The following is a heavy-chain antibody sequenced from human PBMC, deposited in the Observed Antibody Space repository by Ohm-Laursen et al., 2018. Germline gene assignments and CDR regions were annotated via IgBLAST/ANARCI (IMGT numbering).Heavy chain of an antibody. J-gene: IGHJ6*02. CDR3: ARDSSRRAREGGMDV. V-gene: IGHV3-21*01. D-gene: IGHD6-6*01. Sequence: SQRLSCAASGFTLSSSDMNWVRQAPGKGLEWLSYISETGSHIYDADSMRGRFTVARDNAKNLLYLQLNSLRVEDTAVYYCARDSSRRAREGGMDVWGQGTMVTVSS. CDR2: ISETGSHI. CDR1: GFTLSSSD.